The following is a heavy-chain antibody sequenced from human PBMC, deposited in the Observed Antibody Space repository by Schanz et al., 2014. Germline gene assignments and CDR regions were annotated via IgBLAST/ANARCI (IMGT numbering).Heavy chain of an antibody. CDR2: ISVYHGHT. Sequence: QGQLVQSGAEVKKPGASVKVSCKASGYTFTSYGITWVRQAPGQGLEWMGWISVYHGHTNYAEKVHRRVTMTTDTSTSTAYMELRSLISDDTAVYYCARDRVSFVRGPLGVDWGQGTQVIVSS. CDR3: ARDRVSFVRGPLGVD. CDR1: GYTFTSYG. J-gene: IGHJ4*02. V-gene: IGHV1-18*01. D-gene: IGHD3-10*01.